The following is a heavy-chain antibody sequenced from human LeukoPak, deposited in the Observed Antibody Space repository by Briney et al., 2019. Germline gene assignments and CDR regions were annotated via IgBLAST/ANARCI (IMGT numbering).Heavy chain of an antibody. CDR3: ASIGGRDLYSSADY. V-gene: IGHV3-66*01. CDR2: IYSGGST. J-gene: IGHJ4*02. Sequence: GGSLRLSCTASGFTFRSNYMSWVRQAPGKGLEWVSVIYSGGSTYYADSVKGRFTISRDNSKNTLYLQMNSLRAEDTAVYYCASIGGRDLYSSADYWGEGTLVTVSS. D-gene: IGHD6-19*01. CDR1: GFTFRSNY.